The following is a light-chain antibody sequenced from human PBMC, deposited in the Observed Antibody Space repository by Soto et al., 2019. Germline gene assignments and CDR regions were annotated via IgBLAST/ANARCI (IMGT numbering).Light chain of an antibody. CDR2: DNS. CDR3: ATWDSKLSAVV. J-gene: IGLJ2*01. V-gene: IGLV1-51*01. Sequence: QSVLTQPPSMSAAPGQKVPISCSGSSSNIGDNFVSWYQHLPGTAPKLLIFDNSQRPSEIPDRFFGSKSGTIATLAITGPQPGDEAVYYCATWDSKLSAVVFGGGTKVTVL. CDR1: SSNIGDNF.